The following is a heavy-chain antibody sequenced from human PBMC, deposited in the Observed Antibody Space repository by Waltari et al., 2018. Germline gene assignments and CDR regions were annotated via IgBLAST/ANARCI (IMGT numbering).Heavy chain of an antibody. J-gene: IGHJ4*02. CDR2: IIPILGIA. Sequence: QVQLVQSGAEVKKPGSSVKVSCKASGGTFSSYAISWVRQAPGQGLEWMGRIIPILGIANYAQKFQGRVTITADKSTSTAYMELSSLRSEDTAVYYCAREIVAASILPPDYWGQGTLVTVSS. V-gene: IGHV1-69*04. CDR1: GGTFSSYA. D-gene: IGHD2-15*01. CDR3: AREIVAASILPPDY.